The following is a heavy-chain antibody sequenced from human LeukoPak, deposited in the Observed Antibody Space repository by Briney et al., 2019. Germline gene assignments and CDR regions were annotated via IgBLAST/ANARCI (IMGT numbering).Heavy chain of an antibody. J-gene: IGHJ4*02. D-gene: IGHD3-22*01. CDR3: AKGVSDYYDSSGGDY. CDR2: ISWNSGSI. CDR1: GFTFGSYA. Sequence: HPGGSLRLSCAASGFTFGSYAMSWVRQAPGKGLEWVSGISWNSGSIGYADSVKGRFTISRDNAKNSLYLQMNSLRAEDTALYYCAKGVSDYYDSSGGDYWGQGTLVTVSS. V-gene: IGHV3-9*01.